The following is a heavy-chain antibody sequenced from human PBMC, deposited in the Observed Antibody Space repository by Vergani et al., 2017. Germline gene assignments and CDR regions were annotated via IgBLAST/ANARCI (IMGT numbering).Heavy chain of an antibody. Sequence: EVQLVESGGGLVKPGGSLRLSCAASGFTFSSYSMNWVRQAPGKGLEWVSSISSSSSYIYYADSVKGRFTISRDNAKNSLYLQMNSLRAEDTAVYYCARDYDSNYVPNPDYWGQGTLVTVSS. J-gene: IGHJ4*02. CDR1: GFTFSSYS. CDR2: ISSSSSYI. CDR3: ARDYDSNYVPNPDY. D-gene: IGHD4-11*01. V-gene: IGHV3-21*01.